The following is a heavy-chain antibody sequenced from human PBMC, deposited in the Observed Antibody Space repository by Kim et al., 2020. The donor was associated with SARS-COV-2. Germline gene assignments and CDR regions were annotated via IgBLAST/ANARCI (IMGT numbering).Heavy chain of an antibody. Sequence: SETLSLICTVSGGSISISNYYWGWIRQSPGKGLEWIGVIHFTGKTYYNPSLESRVTISVDTSKNQFSLRLSSVTAADTTIYYCVRLGYSNARVEWFDPWGQGTQVTVSS. D-gene: IGHD4-4*01. CDR1: GGSISISNYY. J-gene: IGHJ5*02. CDR3: VRLGYSNARVEWFDP. V-gene: IGHV4-39*01. CDR2: IHFTGKT.